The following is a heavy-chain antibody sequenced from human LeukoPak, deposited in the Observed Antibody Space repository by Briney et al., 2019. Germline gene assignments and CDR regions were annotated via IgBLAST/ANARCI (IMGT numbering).Heavy chain of an antibody. D-gene: IGHD6-19*01. Sequence: RRSGPTLVNPTQTLTLTCTFSGFSLSSSGMCVSWIRQSPGKALEWLARIDWEDDKYYSTSLKTRLTISKDTSKNQVVLTMTNMDPVDTATYYCARVHNSGWPYCFDYWGQGTLVTVSS. V-gene: IGHV2-70*11. CDR1: GFSLSSSGMC. CDR2: IDWEDDK. CDR3: ARVHNSGWPYCFDY. J-gene: IGHJ4*02.